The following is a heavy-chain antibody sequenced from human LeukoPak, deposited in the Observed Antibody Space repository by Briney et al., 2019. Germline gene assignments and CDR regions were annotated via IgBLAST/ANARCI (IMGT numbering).Heavy chain of an antibody. D-gene: IGHD3-22*01. CDR3: AKEHEYYDSSGYYPTFDY. J-gene: IGHJ4*02. CDR1: GFTFSSYG. CDR2: IRYDGSNK. V-gene: IGHV3-30*02. Sequence: GGSLRLSCAASGFTFSSYGMHWVRQAPGKGLEWVAFIRYDGSNKYYADSVKGRFTISRDNSKNTLYLQMNSLRAEDTAVYYCAKEHEYYDSSGYYPTFDYWGQGTLVTVSS.